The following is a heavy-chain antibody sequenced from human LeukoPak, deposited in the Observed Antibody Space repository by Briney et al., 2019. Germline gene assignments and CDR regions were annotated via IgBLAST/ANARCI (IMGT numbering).Heavy chain of an antibody. D-gene: IGHD5-18*01. J-gene: IGHJ3*02. Sequence: GGSLRLSCAVSGFTFSSHAMSWVRQAPGKGLEWISAISISGGRTYYADSVKGRFSISRDNSKNTVYLQMNRLRGDDTAVYYCARDRGWIQHDIWGQGTMVTVSS. CDR2: ISISGGRT. V-gene: IGHV3-23*01. CDR3: ARDRGWIQHDI. CDR1: GFTFSSHA.